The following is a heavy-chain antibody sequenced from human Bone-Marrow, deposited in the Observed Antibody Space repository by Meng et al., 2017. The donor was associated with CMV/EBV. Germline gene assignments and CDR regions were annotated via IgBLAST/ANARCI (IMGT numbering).Heavy chain of an antibody. CDR3: AIQQQPNLFDY. V-gene: IGHV3-30*04. D-gene: IGHD6-13*01. CDR1: GFTFSNYG. J-gene: IGHJ4*02. Sequence: GESLKISCGASGFTFSNYGLHWVRQAPGKGLEWVAVISHDGSNKYYADSVKGRFTISRDNSKNTLYLQMNSLRAEDTAVYYCAIQQQPNLFDYWGQGTLVTVSS. CDR2: ISHDGSNK.